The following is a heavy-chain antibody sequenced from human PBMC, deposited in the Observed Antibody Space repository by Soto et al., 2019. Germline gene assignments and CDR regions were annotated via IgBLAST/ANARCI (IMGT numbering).Heavy chain of an antibody. V-gene: IGHV1-3*01. CDR3: ARDQAQLKRENYSFDS. Sequence: ASVKVYCKASGYTYTSYAMHWVRQEKEQRLEWMGWINAGNGNTKYSQKFQGRVTITRDTSASTAYMELSSLRSEDTAVYYCARDQAQLKRENYSFDSWSQGTLVTSP. CDR1: GYTYTSYA. D-gene: IGHD1-1*01. CDR2: INAGNGNT. J-gene: IGHJ4*02.